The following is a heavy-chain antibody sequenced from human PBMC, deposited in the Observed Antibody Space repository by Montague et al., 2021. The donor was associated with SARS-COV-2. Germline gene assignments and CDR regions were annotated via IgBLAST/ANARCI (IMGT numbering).Heavy chain of an antibody. V-gene: IGHV4-39*01. CDR2: ISYAART. D-gene: IGHD2-2*01. Sequence: SETLSLTCTVSGGSISSPDYYWGWIRQSPGKGLKWIGSISYAARTYYNPSLRSRVSFSMDTPKNHFSLSLNSVTAADTYVYFCARQLPSYCSTNKCYPYYFDYWGQGAPVTVSS. CDR3: ARQLPSYCSTNKCYPYYFDY. CDR1: GGSISSPDYY. J-gene: IGHJ4*02.